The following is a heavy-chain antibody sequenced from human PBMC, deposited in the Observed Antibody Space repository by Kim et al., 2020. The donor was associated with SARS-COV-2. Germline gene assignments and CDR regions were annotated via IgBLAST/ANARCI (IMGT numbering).Heavy chain of an antibody. J-gene: IGHJ4*02. D-gene: IGHD3-22*01. CDR2: IYYSGST. CDR1: GGSISSGGYY. CDR3: ARDSLVRGVISRPHYYDSSGLDY. Sequence: SETLSLTCTVSGGSISSGGYYWSWIRQHPGKGLEWIGYIYYSGSTYYNPSLKSRVTISVDTSKNQFSLKLSSVTAADTAVYYCARDSLVRGVISRPHYYDSSGLDYWGQGTLVTVSS. V-gene: IGHV4-31*03.